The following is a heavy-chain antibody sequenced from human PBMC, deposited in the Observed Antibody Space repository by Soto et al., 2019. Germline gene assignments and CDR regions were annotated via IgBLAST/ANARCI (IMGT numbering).Heavy chain of an antibody. D-gene: IGHD3-3*01. J-gene: IGHJ6*02. CDR1: GGTFSSYA. CDR2: IIPIFGTA. Sequence: GASVKVSCKASGGTFSSYAISWVRQAPGQGLEWMGGIIPIFGTANYAQKFQGRVTITADESTSTAYMELSSLRSEDTAVYYCARHERIFLECPSCGMDVWGQGTTVTVSS. V-gene: IGHV1-69*13. CDR3: ARHERIFLECPSCGMDV.